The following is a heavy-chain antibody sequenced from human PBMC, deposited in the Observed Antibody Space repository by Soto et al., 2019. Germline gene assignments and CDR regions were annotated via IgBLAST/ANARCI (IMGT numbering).Heavy chain of an antibody. V-gene: IGHV1-18*01. J-gene: IGHJ4*02. CDR2: ISAYNGDT. CDR3: ARDTGATNTPHSNDY. CDR1: GYLFTSYG. D-gene: IGHD7-27*01. Sequence: ASVKVSCKTAGYLFTSYGINWVRRAPGQGLEWLGWISAYNGDTNYAQKFQGRVTMTTDTSTSTAYMDLRSLRSDDTADYYCARDTGATNTPHSNDYWGQGTLVTVSS.